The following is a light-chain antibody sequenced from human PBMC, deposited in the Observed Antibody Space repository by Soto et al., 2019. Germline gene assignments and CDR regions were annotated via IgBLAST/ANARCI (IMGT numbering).Light chain of an antibody. J-gene: IGKJ1*01. CDR3: LQDYNYPWT. CDR2: AAS. CDR1: QGIRTD. Sequence: AIQMTQSPSSLSASVGDRVTITCRASQGIRTDLSWYQQKPGKAPKLLIYAASTLQSGVPSRFSGSSSGTDFTLTISSLQPEDFATYSCLQDYNYPWTFGQGTKLEI. V-gene: IGKV1-6*01.